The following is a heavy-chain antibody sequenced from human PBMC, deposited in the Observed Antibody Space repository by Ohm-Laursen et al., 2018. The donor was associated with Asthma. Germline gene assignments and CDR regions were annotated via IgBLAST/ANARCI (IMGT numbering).Heavy chain of an antibody. CDR3: AKSQGRYYFDY. CDR2: IYYSGST. Sequence: SDTLSLTCAVSGGSISSSSYYWGWIRQPPGKGLEWIGSIYYSGSTYYNPSLKSRVTISVDTSKNQFSLKLSSVTAADTAVYYCAKSQGRYYFDYWGQGTLVTVSS. V-gene: IGHV4-39*01. J-gene: IGHJ4*02. CDR1: GGSISSSSYY.